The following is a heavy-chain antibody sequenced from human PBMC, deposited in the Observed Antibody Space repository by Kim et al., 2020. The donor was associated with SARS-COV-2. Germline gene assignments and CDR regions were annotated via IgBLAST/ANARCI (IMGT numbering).Heavy chain of an antibody. D-gene: IGHD6-13*01. J-gene: IGHJ6*02. V-gene: IGHV3-30*18. Sequence: GGSLRLSCAASGFTFSSYGMHWVRQAPGKGLEWVAVISYDGSNKYYADSVKGRFTISRDNSKNTLYLQMNSLRAEDTAVYYCAKSGKAADLYYYYGMDVWGQGTTVTAS. CDR2: ISYDGSNK. CDR3: AKSGKAADLYYYYGMDV. CDR1: GFTFSSYG.